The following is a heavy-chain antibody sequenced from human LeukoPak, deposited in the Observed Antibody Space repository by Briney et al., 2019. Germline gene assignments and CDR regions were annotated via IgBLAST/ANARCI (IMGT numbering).Heavy chain of an antibody. CDR2: IIPILGTA. CDR3: ARVFIGYCSRTSCSDYFDY. Sequence: GASVKVSCKASGGTFSSYAISWVRQAPGQGLEWMGGIIPILGTANYAQKFRGRVTITTDESTSTAYMELSSLTSEDTAVYYCARVFIGYCSRTSCSDYFDYWAQGTLVTVSS. CDR1: GGTFSSYA. D-gene: IGHD2-2*01. J-gene: IGHJ4*02. V-gene: IGHV1-69*05.